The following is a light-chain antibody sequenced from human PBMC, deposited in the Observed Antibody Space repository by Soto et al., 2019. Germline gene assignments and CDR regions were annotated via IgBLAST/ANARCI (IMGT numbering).Light chain of an antibody. CDR1: QSVSSD. CDR3: QQYDNWPPYT. CDR2: GAS. V-gene: IGKV3-15*01. Sequence: EIVMTQSQATLSVSPGERATLSCRASQSVSSDLAWYQQKPGQAPRLLIYGASTRATGTSARFSGSGSGTEFTLTISSLQSEDFAVSYCQQYDNWPPYTFGQETKMEIK. J-gene: IGKJ2*01.